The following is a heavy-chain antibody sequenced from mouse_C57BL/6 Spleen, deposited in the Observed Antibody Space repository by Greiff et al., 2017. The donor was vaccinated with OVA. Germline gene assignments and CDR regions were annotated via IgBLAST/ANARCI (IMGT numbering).Heavy chain of an antibody. D-gene: IGHD1-1*01. CDR3: ARRPRGRDY. J-gene: IGHJ4*01. CDR1: GYTFTSYW. Sequence: QVQLQQPGAELVKPGASVKMSCKASGYTFTSYWITWVKQRPGQGLEWIGDIYPGSGSTNYNEKFKSKATLTVDASSSTAYTQPSRPTSEDPAVHYCARRPRGRDYWGQGTSVTVSS. V-gene: IGHV1-55*01. CDR2: IYPGSGST.